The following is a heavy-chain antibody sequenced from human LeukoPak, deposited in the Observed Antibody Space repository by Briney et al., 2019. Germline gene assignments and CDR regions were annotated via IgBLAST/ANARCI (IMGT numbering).Heavy chain of an antibody. CDR3: ARPLGYCSSTSCPQPWFDP. CDR1: GASMTSDY. J-gene: IGHJ5*02. CDR2: VYHSGTT. D-gene: IGHD2-2*01. Sequence: SETLSLTCTVSGASMTSDYWSWIRQPPGKGLEWIGYVYHSGTTHYSPSLESRVTISMDMSKNQFSLNLRSVTAADTAMYYCARPLGYCSSTSCPQPWFDPWGQGTLVTVSS. V-gene: IGHV4-59*01.